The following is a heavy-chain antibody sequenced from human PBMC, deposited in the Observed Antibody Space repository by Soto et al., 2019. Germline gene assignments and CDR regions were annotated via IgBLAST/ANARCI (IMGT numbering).Heavy chain of an antibody. CDR2: IDPSDSDT. J-gene: IGHJ6*02. D-gene: IGHD3-22*01. V-gene: IGHV5-10-1*01. CDR3: ARRRGYYDSSGDPYYYGMDV. CDR1: GYSFTNYW. Sequence: PGESLKISCKGSGYSFTNYWISWVRQMPGKGLEWMGRIDPSDSDTKYSPSFQSHVTISTDKSISTAYLQWSSLKALDTAMYYCARRRGYYDSSGDPYYYGMDVWGQGTTVTVSS.